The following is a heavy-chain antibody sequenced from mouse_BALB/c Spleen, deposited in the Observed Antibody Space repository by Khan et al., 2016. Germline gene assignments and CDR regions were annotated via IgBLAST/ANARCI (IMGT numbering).Heavy chain of an antibody. CDR2: IDPATGGT. D-gene: IGHD1-1*01. CDR1: GYTFTDYE. CDR3: TRRDFYSVSPYHFDY. V-gene: IGHV1-15*01. Sequence: QVQLKQSGAELVRPGASVTLSCKASGYTFTDYEMHWVKQTPVHGLQWIGAIDPATGGTAHNQKFKGKATLTEDKSSSPASMELRSLTSEDSAVFYCTRRDFYSVSPYHFDYWGQGTTLIVSS. J-gene: IGHJ2*01.